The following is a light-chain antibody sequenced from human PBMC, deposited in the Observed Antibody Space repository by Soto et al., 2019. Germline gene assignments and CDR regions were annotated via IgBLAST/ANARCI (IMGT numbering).Light chain of an antibody. CDR2: EVN. CDR1: SGDIGAYDF. CDR3: SAYAGRTVIV. V-gene: IGLV2-8*01. J-gene: IGLJ1*01. Sequence: QSALTQPPSASGSLGQSVTISCTGTSGDIGAYDFVSWYRQHPGEAPKLIMSEVNQRPSGVPDRLSGSKSGSTASLTVSGLQPDDEADYYCSAYAGRTVIVFGSGTKLTVL.